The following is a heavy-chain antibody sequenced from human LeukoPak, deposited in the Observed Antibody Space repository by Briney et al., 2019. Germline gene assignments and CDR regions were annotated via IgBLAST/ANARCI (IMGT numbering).Heavy chain of an antibody. Sequence: GGYLRLSCAVSGFTVSSNFMSWVRQAPGKGPEWVSVIYTSGITYYADSVRGRFTISRDNSKNTLYLQMDSLTAEDTAVYYCAREDAGGTYSFDYWGQGTLVTVSS. CDR2: IYTSGIT. CDR3: AREDAGGTYSFDY. J-gene: IGHJ4*02. CDR1: GFTVSSNF. V-gene: IGHV3-66*01. D-gene: IGHD1-26*01.